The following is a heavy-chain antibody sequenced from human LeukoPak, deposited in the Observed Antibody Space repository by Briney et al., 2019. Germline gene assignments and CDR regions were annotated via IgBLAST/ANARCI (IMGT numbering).Heavy chain of an antibody. D-gene: IGHD3-10*01. CDR2: ITSRSETI. CDR3: AREEYYYGSGSLFDY. Sequence: QSGGSLRLSCEASGLTFSSNGFHWVRQVPGKGLEWISYITSRSETIFYADSVKGRFTISRDNAKNSLYLQMNSLRAEDTAVYYCAREEYYYGSGSLFDYWGQGTLVTVSS. J-gene: IGHJ4*02. CDR1: GLTFSSNG. V-gene: IGHV3-48*04.